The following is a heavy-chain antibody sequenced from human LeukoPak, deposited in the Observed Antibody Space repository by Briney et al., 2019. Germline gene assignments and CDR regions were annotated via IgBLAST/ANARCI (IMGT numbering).Heavy chain of an antibody. D-gene: IGHD3-10*01. V-gene: IGHV4-61*02. Sequence: TLSLTCTVSGDSISSGDYYWSWIRQPPGKGLEWIGRIYTSGSTNYNPSLKSRVTISVDTSKNQFSLKLSSVTAADTAVYYCARDHDYGSGSYYSNWFDPWGQGTLVTVSS. CDR3: ARDHDYGSGSYYSNWFDP. J-gene: IGHJ5*02. CDR1: GDSISSGDYY. CDR2: IYTSGST.